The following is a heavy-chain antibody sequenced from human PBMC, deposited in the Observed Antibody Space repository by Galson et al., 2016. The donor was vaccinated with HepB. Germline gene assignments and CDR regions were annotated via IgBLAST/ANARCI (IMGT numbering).Heavy chain of an antibody. D-gene: IGHD3-22*01. CDR3: ARDYGSSGFWAFDI. V-gene: IGHV3-23*01. CDR1: GLSFGTYS. Sequence: SLRLSCAASGLSFGTYSMTWVRQPPGQGLEWVSSISAAGGTTYFADSVKGRFTISRDNSKNELYLQMTGLRAEDTALYYCARDYGSSGFWAFDIWGQGTMVTVSS. CDR2: ISAAGGTT. J-gene: IGHJ3*02.